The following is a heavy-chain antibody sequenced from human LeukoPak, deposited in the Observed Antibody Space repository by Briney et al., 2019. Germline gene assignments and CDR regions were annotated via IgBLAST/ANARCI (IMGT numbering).Heavy chain of an antibody. CDR3: ARERVGVIAILDY. V-gene: IGHV4-39*07. J-gene: IGHJ4*02. CDR1: GGSISSSSYY. D-gene: IGHD2-15*01. Sequence: SETLSLTCTVSGGSISSSSYYWGWIRQPPGKGLEWIGSIYYSGSTYYNPSLKSRVTISVDTSKNQFSLKLSSVTAADTAVYYCARERVGVIAILDYWGQGTLVTVSS. CDR2: IYYSGST.